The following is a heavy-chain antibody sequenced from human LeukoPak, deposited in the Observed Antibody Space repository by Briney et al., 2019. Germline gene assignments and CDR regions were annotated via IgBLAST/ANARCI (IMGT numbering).Heavy chain of an antibody. Sequence: GGSLRLSCAASGFTFSSYAMSWVRQAPGQGPEWVSAISGSGDSTYYADSVKGRFTISRDNSKNTLYLQMNSLRAEDTAVYYCAKEGVFSSGWSLYYFDYWGQGTLVTVSS. CDR1: GFTFSSYA. CDR2: ISGSGDST. D-gene: IGHD6-19*01. CDR3: AKEGVFSSGWSLYYFDY. V-gene: IGHV3-23*01. J-gene: IGHJ4*02.